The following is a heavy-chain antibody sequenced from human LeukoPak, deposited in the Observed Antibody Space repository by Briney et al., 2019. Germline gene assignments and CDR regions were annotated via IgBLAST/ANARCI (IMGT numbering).Heavy chain of an antibody. CDR1: GDSVSSSSAA. CDR3: ARDRGRGGYVYFDY. CDR2: TYHRSRWYN. V-gene: IGHV6-1*01. D-gene: IGHD5-24*01. Sequence: SQTLSLTCAISGDSVSSSSAAWNWIRQSPSRGLEWLGRTYHRSRWYNDYAASVKSRITINPDTPKNQFSLQLNSVTPEDTAVYYCARDRGRGGYVYFDYWGQGTLVTVSS. J-gene: IGHJ4*02.